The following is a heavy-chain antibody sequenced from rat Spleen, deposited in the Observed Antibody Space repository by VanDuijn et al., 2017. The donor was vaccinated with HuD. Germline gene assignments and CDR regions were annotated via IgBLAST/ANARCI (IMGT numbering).Heavy chain of an antibody. CDR1: GFTFSNYD. D-gene: IGHD1-10*01. CDR2: ISYDGSST. J-gene: IGHJ2*01. V-gene: IGHV5-25*01. CDR3: ARGDNNYGWFAY. Sequence: EVQLVESGGGLVQPGRSMKLSCAASGFTFSNYDMAWVRQAPTKGLEWVASISYDGSSTYYRDSVKGRFTISRDSAKSTLYLQMDSLRSEDTATYYCARGDNNYGWFAYWGQGVMVTVSS.